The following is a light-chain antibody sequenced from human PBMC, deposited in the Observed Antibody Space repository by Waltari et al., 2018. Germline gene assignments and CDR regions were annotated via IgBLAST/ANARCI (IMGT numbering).Light chain of an antibody. V-gene: IGKV4-1*01. Sequence: DIVMTQSPDSLAVSLGERATINCKSSQSVLESSNKENYLAWYQQKPGHPPKLLIYWASTRESGVPDRISGSGSGTDFTLTISSLQAEDVAVYYCHQYFKLPRTFGQGTKVEIK. CDR3: HQYFKLPRT. CDR2: WAS. J-gene: IGKJ1*01. CDR1: QSVLESSNKENY.